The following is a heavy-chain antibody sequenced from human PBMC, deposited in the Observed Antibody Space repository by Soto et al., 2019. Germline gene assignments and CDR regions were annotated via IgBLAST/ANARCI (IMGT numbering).Heavy chain of an antibody. CDR1: GGSISSGGYY. D-gene: IGHD5-12*01. CDR2: IYYSGST. Sequence: PSETLSLTCTVSGGSISSGGYYWSWIRQHPGKGLEWIGYIYYSGSTYYNPSLKSRVTISVDTSKNQFSLKLSSVTAADTAVYYCARGYSGYDYRPYFDYWGQGTLVTVSS. CDR3: ARGYSGYDYRPYFDY. J-gene: IGHJ4*02. V-gene: IGHV4-31*03.